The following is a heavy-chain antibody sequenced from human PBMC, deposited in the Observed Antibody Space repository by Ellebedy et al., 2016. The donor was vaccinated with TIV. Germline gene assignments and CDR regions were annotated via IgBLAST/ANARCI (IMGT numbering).Heavy chain of an antibody. Sequence: GESLKIPCAASGFTFSSYAMNWVRQAPGKGREWGSATSGSGGSTYYADSVKGRFTISRDNSKNTLYLQMTSLRAEDTAVYYCAREGDTAMVHGMDVWGQGTTVTVSS. J-gene: IGHJ6*02. V-gene: IGHV3-23*01. CDR2: TSGSGGST. D-gene: IGHD5-18*01. CDR1: GFTFSSYA. CDR3: AREGDTAMVHGMDV.